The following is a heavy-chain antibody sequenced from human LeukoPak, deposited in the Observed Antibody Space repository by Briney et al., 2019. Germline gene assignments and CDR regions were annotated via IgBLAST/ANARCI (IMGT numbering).Heavy chain of an antibody. CDR1: GFTLSSYS. CDR2: IKTDGSQI. CDR3: ARDLNWETY. Sequence: SGGSLRLSCAASGFTLSSYSMTWVRQAPGKGLEWVANIKTDGSQIYYVDSVKGRFTISRDNAKNSLYLQMNSLRAEDTAVYYCARDLNWETYWGQGTLVSVSS. V-gene: IGHV3-7*01. D-gene: IGHD7-27*01. J-gene: IGHJ4*02.